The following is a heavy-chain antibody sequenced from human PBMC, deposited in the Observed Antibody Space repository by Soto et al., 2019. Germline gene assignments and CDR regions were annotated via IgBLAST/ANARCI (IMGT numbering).Heavy chain of an antibody. D-gene: IGHD3-3*01. CDR1: GFTFSSYA. CDR2: ISGSGGST. CDR3: AINPYYDFWSGYNAEYFQH. Sequence: GGSLRLSCAASGFTFSSYAMSWVRQAPGKGLEWVSAISGSGGSTYYADSVKGRFTISRDNSKNTLYLQMNSLRAEDSAVYYCAINPYYDFWSGYNAEYFQHWGQGTLVTVSS. J-gene: IGHJ1*01. V-gene: IGHV3-23*01.